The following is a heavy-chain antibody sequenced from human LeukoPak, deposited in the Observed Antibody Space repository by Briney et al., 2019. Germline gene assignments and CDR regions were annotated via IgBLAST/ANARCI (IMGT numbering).Heavy chain of an antibody. CDR3: AKGDYDFWSGYRY. CDR1: GFTFDDYT. D-gene: IGHD3-3*01. CDR2: ISWDGGST. Sequence: PGGSLRLSCAASGFTFDDYTMHWVRQAPGEGLEWVSLISWDGGSTYYADSVKGRFTISRDNSKNSLYLQMNSLRTEDTALYYCAKGDYDFWSGYRYWGQGTLVTVSS. V-gene: IGHV3-43*01. J-gene: IGHJ4*02.